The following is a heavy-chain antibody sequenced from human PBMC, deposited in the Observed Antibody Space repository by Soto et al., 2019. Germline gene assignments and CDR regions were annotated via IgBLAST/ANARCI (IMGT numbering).Heavy chain of an antibody. CDR1: GFPFTTYG. Sequence: QVQLVESGGGVVQPGRSLRLSCAASGFPFTTYGMHWVREGPGKGLEWVAVISYDGSNKYYAESVKGRFTISRDNSKNTLYLQMNSLRPEDTALYYCVGGQYYFDYRGQGTPVTVSS. CDR2: ISYDGSNK. CDR3: VGGQYYFDY. D-gene: IGHD3-10*01. V-gene: IGHV3-30*03. J-gene: IGHJ4*02.